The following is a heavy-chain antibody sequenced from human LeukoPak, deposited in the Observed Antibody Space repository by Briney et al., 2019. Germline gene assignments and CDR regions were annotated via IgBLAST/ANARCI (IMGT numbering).Heavy chain of an antibody. Sequence: PGGSLRLSCAASGFTFSSYSMNWVREAPGKGLVWVSSISSSSSYIYYADSVKGRFTISRDNAKNSLYLQMNSLRAEDTAVYYCARASIHYYDSSRTEYGAFDIWRQGTMVTVSS. CDR1: GFTFSSYS. J-gene: IGHJ3*02. D-gene: IGHD3-22*01. V-gene: IGHV3-21*01. CDR2: ISSSSSYI. CDR3: ARASIHYYDSSRTEYGAFDI.